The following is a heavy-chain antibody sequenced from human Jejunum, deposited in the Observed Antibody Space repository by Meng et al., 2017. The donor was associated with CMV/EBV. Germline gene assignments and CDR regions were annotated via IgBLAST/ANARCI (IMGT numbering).Heavy chain of an antibody. V-gene: IGHV3-30*04. CDR2: ISSDGTEK. D-gene: IGHD6-6*01. J-gene: IGHJ6*02. CDR3: ARDVIAANYYQYGMDV. Sequence: TFSSYGMHWVRQAPGKGLEWVAVISSDGTEKYDADSVKGRFTISRDNSKNTVYLQMDSLRPEDTAVYYCARDVIAANYYQYGMDVWGQGTKVTVSS. CDR1: TFSSYG.